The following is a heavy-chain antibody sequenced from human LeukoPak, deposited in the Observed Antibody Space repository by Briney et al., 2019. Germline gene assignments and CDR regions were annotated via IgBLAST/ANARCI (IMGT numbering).Heavy chain of an antibody. CDR3: AALGVGAFDAFDI. D-gene: IGHD1-26*01. J-gene: IGHJ3*02. V-gene: IGHV3-7*01. CDR2: IKQDGSEK. Sequence: GGSLRLSCAASGFTFSSYWMSWVRQAPGKGLEWVANIKQDGSEKYYVDSVKGRFTISRDNAKNSLYLQMNSLRAEDTAEYYCAALGVGAFDAFDIWGQGTMVTVSS. CDR1: GFTFSSYW.